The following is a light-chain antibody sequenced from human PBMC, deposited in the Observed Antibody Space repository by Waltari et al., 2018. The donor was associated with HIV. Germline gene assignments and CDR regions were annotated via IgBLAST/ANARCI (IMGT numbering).Light chain of an antibody. Sequence: DIVMTQSPDSLALSLGEGATINCKSSPTIFYSSKNKNYLAWYHQRPGQTPKLLIYGASTRDSGVPDRFSGSGSGTDFTLTISNLQSEDVAIYFCQQYYSNPPTFGQGTKVEVK. J-gene: IGKJ1*01. CDR1: PTIFYSSKNKNY. CDR2: GAS. V-gene: IGKV4-1*01. CDR3: QQYYSNPPT.